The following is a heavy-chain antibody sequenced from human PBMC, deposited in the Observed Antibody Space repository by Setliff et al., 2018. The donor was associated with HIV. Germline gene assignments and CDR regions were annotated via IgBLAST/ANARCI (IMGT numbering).Heavy chain of an antibody. CDR3: ARVKAAAGPSYYYALDV. CDR1: GFSFSSHW. V-gene: IGHV3-74*01. J-gene: IGHJ6*02. Sequence: GGSLRLSCAGSGFSFSSHWMHWVRQAPGKGLVWVSRINSDRITTAYADSVKGRFTVSRDNAKNSLYLQMNSLRVDDTAAYFCARVKAAAGPSYYYALDVWGQGTTVTVSS. CDR2: INSDRITT. D-gene: IGHD6-13*01.